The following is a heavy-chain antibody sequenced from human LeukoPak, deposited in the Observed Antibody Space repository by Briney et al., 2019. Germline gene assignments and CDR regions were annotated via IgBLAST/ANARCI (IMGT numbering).Heavy chain of an antibody. D-gene: IGHD3-10*01. CDR2: IYHGGSS. CDR1: GGSISSVGYT. Sequence: SQTLSLTCAVSGGSISSVGYTWSWIRQPPGKGLEWIGYIYHGGSSHYNPSLKSRVTISVDRSRNQFSLKLSSVTAADTAVYYCAREEYYYGSGSYYINCFDPWGQGTLVTVSS. J-gene: IGHJ5*02. V-gene: IGHV4-30-2*01. CDR3: AREEYYYGSGSYYINCFDP.